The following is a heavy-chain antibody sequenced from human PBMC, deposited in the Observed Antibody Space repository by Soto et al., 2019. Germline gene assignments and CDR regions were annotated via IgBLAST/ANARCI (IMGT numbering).Heavy chain of an antibody. J-gene: IGHJ3*02. CDR3: ARRSMVRGVTKGGAFDI. Sequence: GEYLKISCNGSGYSVTSYWIGWVRQMPGKGLEWMGIIYPGDSDTRYSPSFQGQVTISADKSISTAYLQWSSLKASDTAMYYCARRSMVRGVTKGGAFDIWGQGTMVTVSS. CDR2: IYPGDSDT. D-gene: IGHD3-10*01. V-gene: IGHV5-51*01. CDR1: GYSVTSYW.